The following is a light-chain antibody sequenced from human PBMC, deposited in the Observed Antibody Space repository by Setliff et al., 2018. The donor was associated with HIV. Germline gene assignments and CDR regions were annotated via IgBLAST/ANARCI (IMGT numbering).Light chain of an antibody. CDR2: DVS. J-gene: IGLJ1*01. Sequence: QSALTQPASVSGSPGQSITISCTGTSSDIGRYNYVSWYQQYPGRGPTLVIFDVSERPSGVSNRFSGSKSGSTASLIISGLQPDDEADYYCCSYARGGTYVFGSGTKVTVL. CDR3: CSYARGGTYV. CDR1: SSDIGRYNY. V-gene: IGLV2-14*03.